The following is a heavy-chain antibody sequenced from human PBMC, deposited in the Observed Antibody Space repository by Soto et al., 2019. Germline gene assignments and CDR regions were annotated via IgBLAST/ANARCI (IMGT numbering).Heavy chain of an antibody. J-gene: IGHJ4*02. CDR2: TYYRSKWND. CDR1: GDSVSRNSVA. Sequence: PSQTLSLTCAISGDSVSRNSVAWNWIRQSPSRGLEWLGRTYYRSKWNDDYAGSVRGRIIINPDTSKNQFSLQLNSVTPEDTAMYYCARSHPHSSSWYTFDYWGQGTLVTVSS. CDR3: ARSHPHSSSWYTFDY. D-gene: IGHD3-22*01. V-gene: IGHV6-1*01.